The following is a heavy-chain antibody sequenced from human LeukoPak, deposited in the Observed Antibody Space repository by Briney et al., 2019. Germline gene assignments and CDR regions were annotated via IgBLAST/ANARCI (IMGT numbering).Heavy chain of an antibody. Sequence: PSETLSLTCTVSGYSITSAYYWGWIRQPPGKGLEWIGSIYYSGSTYYNPSLKSRVTISVDTSKNQFSLKLSSVTAADTAVYYCARGLKVRGVSSRGRYYMDVWGKGTTVTVSS. D-gene: IGHD3-10*01. V-gene: IGHV4-38-2*02. CDR1: GYSITSAYY. CDR2: IYYSGST. CDR3: ARGLKVRGVSSRGRYYMDV. J-gene: IGHJ6*03.